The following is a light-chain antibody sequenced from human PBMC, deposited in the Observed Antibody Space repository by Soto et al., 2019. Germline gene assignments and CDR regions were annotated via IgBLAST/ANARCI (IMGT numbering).Light chain of an antibody. V-gene: IGKV3-20*01. CDR3: QQYGSSPKYT. CDR2: GAS. CDR1: QSVSSNS. J-gene: IGKJ2*01. Sequence: EIMLTQSPGTLSLSPGERATLSCRASQSVSSNSLAWYQQKPGQAPRLLIYGASSRATGIPDRFSGSGSGTDFTLTISRLEPEDFAVYYCQQYGSSPKYTFGQGTKLEIK.